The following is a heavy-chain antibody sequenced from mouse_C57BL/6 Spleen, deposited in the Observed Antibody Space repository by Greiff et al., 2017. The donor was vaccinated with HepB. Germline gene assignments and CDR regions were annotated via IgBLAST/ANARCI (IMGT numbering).Heavy chain of an antibody. V-gene: IGHV1-55*01. D-gene: IGHD2-5*01. CDR1: GYTFTSYW. Sequence: QVHVKQPGAELVKPGASVKMSCKASGYTFTSYWITWVKQRPGQGLEWIGDIYPGSGSTNYNEKFKSKATLTVDTSSSTAYMQLSSLTSEDSAVYYCARRDSNTPWFAYWGQGTLVTVSA. J-gene: IGHJ3*01. CDR2: IYPGSGST. CDR3: ARRDSNTPWFAY.